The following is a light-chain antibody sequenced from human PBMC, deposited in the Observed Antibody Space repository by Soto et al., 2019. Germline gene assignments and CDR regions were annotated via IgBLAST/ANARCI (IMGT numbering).Light chain of an antibody. CDR1: QRVASD. CDR3: QQYLNSPRT. V-gene: IGKV3-20*01. Sequence: VLTQSPGTLSLSPGEGATLSCRASQRVASDLAWYLLKPGQPPRLLIYDASIRATGIPDRISGSGSERDFTLTISRLEPEDAAVYYCQQYLNSPRTFGQGTKLEIK. J-gene: IGKJ1*01. CDR2: DAS.